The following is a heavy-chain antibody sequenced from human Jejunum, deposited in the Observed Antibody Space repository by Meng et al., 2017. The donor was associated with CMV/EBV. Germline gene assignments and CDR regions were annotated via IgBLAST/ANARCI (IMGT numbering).Heavy chain of an antibody. CDR2: ISSSSSSI. CDR1: SYS. V-gene: IGHV3-48*04. D-gene: IGHD2-2*01. Sequence: SYSINWVRQAPGKGLEWVSYISSSSSSIYYADSVKGRFTISRDNAKNSLYLQMNSLRAEDTAVYYCAKGKGYCSSTSCPGGYFDLWGRGTLVTVSS. J-gene: IGHJ2*01. CDR3: AKGKGYCSSTSCPGGYFDL.